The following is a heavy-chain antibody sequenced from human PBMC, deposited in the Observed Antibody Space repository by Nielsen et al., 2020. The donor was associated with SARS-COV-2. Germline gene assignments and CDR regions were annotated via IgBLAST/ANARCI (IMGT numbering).Heavy chain of an antibody. V-gene: IGHV3-21*01. CDR3: ARSGEGIVVVPAAMSVYMDV. CDR1: GFTFSSYS. J-gene: IGHJ6*03. CDR2: ISSSSSYI. Sequence: GGSLRLSCAASGFTFSSYSMNWVRQAPGKGLEWVSSISSSSSYIYYADSVKGRFTISRDNAKNSLYLQMNSLRAEDTAVYYCARSGEGIVVVPAAMSVYMDVWAKGPRSPSP. D-gene: IGHD2-2*01.